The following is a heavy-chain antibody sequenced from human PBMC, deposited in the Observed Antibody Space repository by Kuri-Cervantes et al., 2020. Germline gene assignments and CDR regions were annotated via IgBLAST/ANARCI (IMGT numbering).Heavy chain of an antibody. V-gene: IGHV4-59*01. CDR1: GGSISSYY. CDR3: ARGGTYRFDP. J-gene: IGHJ5*02. CDR2: IYYSGST. D-gene: IGHD1-14*01. Sequence: WGSLRLSCTVSGGSISSYYWSWIRQPPGKGLEWIGYIYYSGSTNYNPSLKSRVTISVDTSKNQFSLKLSSVTAADTAVYYCARGGTYRFDPWGQGTLVTVSS.